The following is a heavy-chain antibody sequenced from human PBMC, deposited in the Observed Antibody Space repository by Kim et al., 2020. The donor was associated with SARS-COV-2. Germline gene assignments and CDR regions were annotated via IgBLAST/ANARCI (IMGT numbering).Heavy chain of an antibody. CDR3: ARAYYYDSSGYYPTIYYYYGMDV. CDR1: GGTFSSYA. V-gene: IGHV1-69*13. Sequence: SVKVSCKASGGTFSSYAISWVRQAPGQGLEWMGGIIPIFGTANYAQKFQGRVTITADESTSTAYMELSSLRSEDTAVYYCARAYYYDSSGYYPTIYYYYGMDVWGQGTTVTVSS. CDR2: IIPIFGTA. J-gene: IGHJ6*02. D-gene: IGHD3-22*01.